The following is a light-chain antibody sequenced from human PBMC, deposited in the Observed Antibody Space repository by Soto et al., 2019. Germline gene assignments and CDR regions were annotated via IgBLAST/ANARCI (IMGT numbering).Light chain of an antibody. CDR1: QSISNW. CDR3: QQYNSYPYT. V-gene: IGKV1-5*01. Sequence: DIQMTQSPSTLSASVGGRVTITCRASQSISNWLAWYQQKPGKAPKLLIFDASTLEGGVPSRFSGSGSGTEFTLTISSLQPDDFATYYCQQYNSYPYTFGQGTKLEIK. CDR2: DAS. J-gene: IGKJ2*01.